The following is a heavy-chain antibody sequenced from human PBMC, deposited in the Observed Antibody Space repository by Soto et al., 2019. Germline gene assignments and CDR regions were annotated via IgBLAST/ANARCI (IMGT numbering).Heavy chain of an antibody. CDR3: AKILPLWFGELFSQYYFDY. Sequence: GGSLRLSCAASGFTFSSYAMSWVRQAPGKGLEWVSAISGSGGSTYYADSVKGRFTISRDNSKNTLYLQMNSLRAEDTAVYYCAKILPLWFGELFSQYYFDYWGQGTLVTVSS. D-gene: IGHD3-10*01. CDR2: ISGSGGST. V-gene: IGHV3-23*01. J-gene: IGHJ4*02. CDR1: GFTFSSYA.